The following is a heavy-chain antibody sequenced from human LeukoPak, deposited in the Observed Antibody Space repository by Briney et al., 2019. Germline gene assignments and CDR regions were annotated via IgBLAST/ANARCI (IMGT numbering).Heavy chain of an antibody. V-gene: IGHV4-59*01. CDR1: GGSISDYY. D-gene: IGHD3-22*01. CDR3: AGEDYFDSSGYASWRFDI. CDR2: IYYSGNT. Sequence: PSETLSLTCTVSGGSISDYYWTWIRRPPGKGLEWIGHIYYSGNTIYNPSLKSRVTISVDTSKNQFSLKLTSVTTADTAVYYCAGEDYFDSSGYASWRFDIWGQGTMVTVSS. J-gene: IGHJ3*02.